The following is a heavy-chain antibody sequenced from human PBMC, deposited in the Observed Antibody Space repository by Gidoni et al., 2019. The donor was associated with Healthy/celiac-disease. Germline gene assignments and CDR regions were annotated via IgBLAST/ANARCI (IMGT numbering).Heavy chain of an antibody. CDR3: ARMWAQGVGADDSSGYYTYYFDY. J-gene: IGHJ4*02. V-gene: IGHV4-61*01. Sequence: QVQLQESGPGLVKPSETLSLTCTVSGGSVSSGSYYWSWIRQPPGKGLEWIGYIYYSGSTNYNPSLKSRVTISVDTSKNQFSLKLSSVTAADTAVYYCARMWAQGVGADDSSGYYTYYFDYWGQGTLVTVSS. CDR1: GGSVSSGSYY. CDR2: IYYSGST. D-gene: IGHD3-22*01.